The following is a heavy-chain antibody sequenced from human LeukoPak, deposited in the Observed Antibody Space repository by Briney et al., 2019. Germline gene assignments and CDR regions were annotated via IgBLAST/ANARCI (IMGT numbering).Heavy chain of an antibody. D-gene: IGHD3-9*01. Sequence: GGSLRLSCAASGFTFSRYSMNWVRRAPGKGLEWVANIKQDGSEKNYVDSVKGRFTISRDNAKNSLYLQMNNLRVEDTAMYYCAGGTGFIIKDWGQGTLVTVSS. J-gene: IGHJ4*02. V-gene: IGHV3-7*03. CDR1: GFTFSRYS. CDR2: IKQDGSEK. CDR3: AGGTGFIIKD.